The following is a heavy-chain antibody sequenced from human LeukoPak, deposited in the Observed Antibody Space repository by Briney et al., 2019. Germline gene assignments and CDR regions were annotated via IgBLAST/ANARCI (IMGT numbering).Heavy chain of an antibody. CDR2: FDPEDGET. V-gene: IGHV1-24*01. D-gene: IGHD1-20*01. Sequence: ASVKVSCKASGGTFSSYAISWVRQAPGKGLEWMGGFDPEDGETIYAQKFQGRVTMTEDTSTDTAYMELSSLRSEDTAVYYCATSQNPRITGTILYWGQGTLVTVSS. CDR3: ATSQNPRITGTILY. CDR1: GGTFSSYA. J-gene: IGHJ4*02.